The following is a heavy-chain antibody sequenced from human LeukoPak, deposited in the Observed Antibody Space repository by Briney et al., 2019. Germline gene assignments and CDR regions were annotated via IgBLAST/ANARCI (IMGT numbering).Heavy chain of an antibody. D-gene: IGHD6-19*01. Sequence: PSETLSLTCAVYGGSFSGYYWSWIRQPPGKGLEWIGGINHSGSTNYNPSLKSRVTISVDTSKNQFSLKLSSVTAEDAAVYYCARDQNTYSSGCLFDYWGQGTLVTVSS. J-gene: IGHJ4*02. CDR2: INHSGST. CDR1: GGSFSGYY. CDR3: ARDQNTYSSGCLFDY. V-gene: IGHV4-34*01.